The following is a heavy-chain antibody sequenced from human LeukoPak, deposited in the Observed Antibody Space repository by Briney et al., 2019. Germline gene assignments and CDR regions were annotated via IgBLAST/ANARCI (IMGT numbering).Heavy chain of an antibody. CDR3: ASRDQSCSGDTCYPIDY. CDR1: GLTFRSYW. D-gene: IGHD2-15*01. CDR2: INREGSST. Sequence: GGSLRLSCAVSGLTFRSYWMHWVRQAPGKGLVGVSRINREGSSTSYADSVKGRFTISRDNAKNTLYLQMNSLRAEDTAVYYCASRDQSCSGDTCYPIDYWGQGTLVTVSS. V-gene: IGHV3-74*01. J-gene: IGHJ4*02.